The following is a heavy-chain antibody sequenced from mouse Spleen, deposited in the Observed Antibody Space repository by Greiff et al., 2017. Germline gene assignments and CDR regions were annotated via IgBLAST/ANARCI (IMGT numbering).Heavy chain of an antibody. J-gene: IGHJ2*01. V-gene: IGHV5-12-1*01. Sequence: EVQGVESGGGLVKLGGSLKLSCAASGFTFSSYYMSWVRQTPEKRLEWVATISSGGGSTYYPDSVKGRFTISRDNAKNTLYLQMSSLNSEDTAVYYCARDRDSEDYWGQGTTLTVSS. D-gene: IGHD3-1*01. CDR1: GFTFSSYY. CDR2: ISSGGGST. CDR3: ARDRDSEDY.